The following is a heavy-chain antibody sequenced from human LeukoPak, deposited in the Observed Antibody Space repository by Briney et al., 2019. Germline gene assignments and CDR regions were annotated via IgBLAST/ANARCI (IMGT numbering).Heavy chain of an antibody. CDR3: ARVLILLHYDSIGGDAFDI. D-gene: IGHD3-22*01. V-gene: IGHV1-2*06. CDR2: INPNSGGT. CDR1: GYTFTGYY. Sequence: ASVKVSCKASGYTFTGYYMHWVRQAPGQGLEWMGRINPNSGGTNYAQKFQGRVTMTRDTSISTAHMELSRLRSDDTAVYYCARVLILLHYDSIGGDAFDIWGQGTMVTVSS. J-gene: IGHJ3*02.